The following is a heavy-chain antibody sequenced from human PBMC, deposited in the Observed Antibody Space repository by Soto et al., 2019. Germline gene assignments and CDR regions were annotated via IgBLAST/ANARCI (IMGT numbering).Heavy chain of an antibody. CDR1: GGSISSSNW. CDR3: AGTAVPYGMYA. D-gene: IGHD4-17*01. J-gene: IGHJ6*04. Sequence: QVQLQESGPGLVKPSGTLSLTCAVSGGSISSSNWWSWVRQPPGRGLAWIGEIYHSGSTNYNPSPNYPVSTSVALPNTLPPRVPGSASAADTALYYCAGTAVPYGMYAGGEGSTVTVSS. V-gene: IGHV4-4*02. CDR2: IYHSGST.